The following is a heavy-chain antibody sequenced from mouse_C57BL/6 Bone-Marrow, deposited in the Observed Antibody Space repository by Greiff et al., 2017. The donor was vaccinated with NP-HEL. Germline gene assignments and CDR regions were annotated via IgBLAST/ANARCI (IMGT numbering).Heavy chain of an antibody. Sequence: EVKVEESGPGLVKPSQSLSLTCSVTGYSITSGYYWNWIRQYPGNKLEWMGYISYDGSNNYNPSLKNRISITRDTSKNQFFLKLNSVTTEDTATYYCARGLRPWFAYWGQGTLVTVSA. D-gene: IGHD2-4*01. CDR2: ISYDGSN. CDR1: GYSITSGYY. J-gene: IGHJ3*01. CDR3: ARGLRPWFAY. V-gene: IGHV3-6*01.